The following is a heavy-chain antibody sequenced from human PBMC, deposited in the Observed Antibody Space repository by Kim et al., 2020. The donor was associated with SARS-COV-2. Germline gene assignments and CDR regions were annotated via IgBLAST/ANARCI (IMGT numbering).Heavy chain of an antibody. Sequence: KGRFTISRDNSKTRLYLQMNSLRAEDTAVYYCARDSHYYGSGSYFYGMDVWGQGTTVTVSS. V-gene: IGHV3-30*13. J-gene: IGHJ6*02. D-gene: IGHD3-10*01. CDR3: ARDSHYYGSGSYFYGMDV.